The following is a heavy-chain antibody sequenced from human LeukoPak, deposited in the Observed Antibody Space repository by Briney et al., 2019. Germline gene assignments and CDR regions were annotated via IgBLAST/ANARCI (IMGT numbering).Heavy chain of an antibody. CDR1: GGSFSGYY. D-gene: IGHD2-21*02. Sequence: PSETLSLTCAVYGGSFSGYYWSWIRQPPGKGLEWIGEINHSGSTNYNPSLKSRVTTSVNTTKNQTPLKLSSVTAAETARFYYSRARWGGAVVTAIPVHRKRPTPAPSRWFDPWGQGTLVTVSS. J-gene: IGHJ5*02. V-gene: IGHV4-34*01. CDR3: SRARWGGAVVTAIPVHRKRPTPAPSRWFDP. CDR2: INHSGST.